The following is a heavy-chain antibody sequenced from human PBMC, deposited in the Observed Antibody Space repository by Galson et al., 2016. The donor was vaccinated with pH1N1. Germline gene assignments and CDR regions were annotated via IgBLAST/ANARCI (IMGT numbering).Heavy chain of an antibody. CDR2: ISGSGSVT. J-gene: IGHJ3*02. CDR1: DFTLDYA. Sequence: SLRLSCAGSDFTLDYAMNWVRQAPGKGVDWISSISGSGSVTRYADSVQGRFTISKDTSKNTVYLQMHSLRAEDTGLYYCAKGGYGDYGLDVFDIWGQGIMVTVSS. CDR3: AKGGYGDYGLDVFDI. V-gene: IGHV3-23*01. D-gene: IGHD4-17*01.